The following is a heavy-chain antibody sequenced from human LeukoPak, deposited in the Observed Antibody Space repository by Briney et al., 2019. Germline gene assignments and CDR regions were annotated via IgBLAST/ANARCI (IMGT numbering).Heavy chain of an antibody. CDR3: ARDRDSSSWDSFDY. V-gene: IGHV6-1*01. D-gene: IGHD6-13*01. CDR2: TYYRSKWYN. J-gene: IGHJ4*02. Sequence: SQTLSLTCAISGDSVSSNSAAWNWIRQSPSIGLEWLGRTYYRSKWYNDYAVSVKSRITINPDTSKNKFSLQLNSVTTEGTAVYYCARDRDSSSWDSFDYWGQGTLVTVSS. CDR1: GDSVSSNSAA.